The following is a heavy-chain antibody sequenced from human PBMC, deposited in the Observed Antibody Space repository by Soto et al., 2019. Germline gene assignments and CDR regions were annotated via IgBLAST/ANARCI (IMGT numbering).Heavy chain of an antibody. CDR3: TRDASRDSSARGWFDP. CDR2: ISSNSAYI. D-gene: IGHD6-13*01. J-gene: IGHJ5*02. V-gene: IGHV3-21*01. CDR1: GFTFRSFT. Sequence: AGGSLRLSCAASGFTFRSFTMNWVRQAPGKGLEWVSTISSNSAYIYYTDALRGRFTISRDNARNSLHLQMNSLRAEDTAVYYCTRDASRDSSARGWFDPWGPGTLVTVSS.